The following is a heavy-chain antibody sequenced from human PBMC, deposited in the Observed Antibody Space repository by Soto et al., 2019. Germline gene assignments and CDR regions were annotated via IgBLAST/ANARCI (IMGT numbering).Heavy chain of an antibody. J-gene: IGHJ5*02. Sequence: GGSLRLSCAASGFPFSFYSMSWVRQAPGKGLEWISYITSTSSAINYADSVRGRFTISRDNGMQSLFLHMNSLRDEDTAVYYCARDSPYSSSWYDLNWFDPWGQGTLVTVSS. V-gene: IGHV3-48*02. CDR1: GFPFSFYS. CDR3: ARDSPYSSSWYDLNWFDP. D-gene: IGHD6-13*01. CDR2: ITSTSSAI.